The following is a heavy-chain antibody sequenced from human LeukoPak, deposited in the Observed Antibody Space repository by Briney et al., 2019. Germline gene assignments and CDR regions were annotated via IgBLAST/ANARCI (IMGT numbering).Heavy chain of an antibody. CDR2: ISGYNGNT. J-gene: IGHJ4*02. Sequence: ASMKVSCKTSGYTFTNYGVSWVRQAPGQGLEWMGWISGYNGNTNYKRKYQDRVTMTTDTSTSTAYMELRSLRSDDTAVYYCARVGAGGYSYGRVYYFDYWGQGTLVTVSS. CDR1: GYTFTNYG. CDR3: ARVGAGGYSYGRVYYFDY. V-gene: IGHV1-18*01. D-gene: IGHD5-18*01.